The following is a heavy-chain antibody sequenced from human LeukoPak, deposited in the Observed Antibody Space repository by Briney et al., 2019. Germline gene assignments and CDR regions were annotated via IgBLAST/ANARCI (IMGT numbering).Heavy chain of an antibody. CDR3: ARAITPLGAVAGTGPAVLGYMDV. Sequence: GGSLRLSCAASGFTFSSYSMTWVRQSPGKGLEWVSSISRNSGYIYYTDSMKGRLTISRDNANNSLYLQMNNLRAEDTAMYYCARAITPLGAVAGTGPAVLGYMDVWGKGTTVTVSS. D-gene: IGHD6-19*01. CDR2: ISRNSGYI. J-gene: IGHJ6*03. CDR1: GFTFSSYS. V-gene: IGHV3-21*01.